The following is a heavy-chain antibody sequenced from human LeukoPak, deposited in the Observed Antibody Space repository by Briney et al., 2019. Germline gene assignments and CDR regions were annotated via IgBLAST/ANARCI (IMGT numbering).Heavy chain of an antibody. CDR1: GFTFTSYG. D-gene: IGHD2-2*01. CDR2: ISYDGRTK. J-gene: IGHJ4*02. Sequence: GGSLRLSCAASGFTFTSYGMHWVRQAPGKGLGWVAVISYDGRTKYYADAMKGRFTISRDNSKNTLYLQMNSLRAEDTAVYFCAKDATSWYYFDYWGQGTLVTVSS. CDR3: AKDATSWYYFDY. V-gene: IGHV3-30*18.